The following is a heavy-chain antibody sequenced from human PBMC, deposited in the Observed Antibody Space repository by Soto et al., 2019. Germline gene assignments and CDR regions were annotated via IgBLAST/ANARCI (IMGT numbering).Heavy chain of an antibody. D-gene: IGHD4-17*01. Sequence: GGSLRLSCAPSGFTFSSYGMHWARQAPGKGLEWVAVIWYDGSNKVYVDSVKGRFTISRDNSKSTLYLQMNSLRAEDTAVYYCARDLSGDYGALDTWGQGTMVTVSS. CDR3: ARDLSGDYGALDT. V-gene: IGHV3-33*01. J-gene: IGHJ3*02. CDR2: IWYDGSNK. CDR1: GFTFSSYG.